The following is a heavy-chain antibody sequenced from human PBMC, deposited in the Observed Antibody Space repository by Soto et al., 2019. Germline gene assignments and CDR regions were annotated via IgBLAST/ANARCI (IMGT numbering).Heavy chain of an antibody. V-gene: IGHV1-24*01. D-gene: IGHD2-15*01. CDR2: FDPEDGET. CDR3: ARERCSGGSCYDWFDP. J-gene: IGHJ5*02. CDR1: GYTLTELS. Sequence: ASVKVSCKVSGYTLTELSMHWVRQAPGKGLEWMGGFDPEDGETIYAQKFQGRVTMTEDTSTDTAYMELSSLRSDDTAVYYCARERCSGGSCYDWFDPWGQGTLVTVSS.